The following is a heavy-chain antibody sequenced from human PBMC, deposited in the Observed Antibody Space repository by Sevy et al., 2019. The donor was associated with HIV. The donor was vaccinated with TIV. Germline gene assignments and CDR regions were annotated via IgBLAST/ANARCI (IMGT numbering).Heavy chain of an antibody. D-gene: IGHD1-26*01. CDR2: IRGKPYGGTT. CDR3: TRVEGAADWGMDV. V-gene: IGHV3-49*04. J-gene: IGHJ6*02. Sequence: GGSLRLSCTPSGFTFGDYTMTWVRQAPGKGLEWVAFIRGKPYGGTTEYAASGKGRFSISKDDSKSIAYLQMNSLKIEDTGVYYCTRVEGAADWGMDVWGQGTTVTVSS. CDR1: GFTFGDYT.